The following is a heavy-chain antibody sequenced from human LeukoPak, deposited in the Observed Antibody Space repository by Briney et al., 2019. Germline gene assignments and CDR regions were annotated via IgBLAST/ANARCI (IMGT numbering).Heavy chain of an antibody. V-gene: IGHV3-15*01. J-gene: IGHJ4*02. CDR1: GFTFGTYW. Sequence: PGGSLRLSCAPSGFTFGTYWMNWVRQAPGKGLEWVGRIKSKTDGGTTDYAAPVKGRFTISRDDSTNTLFPQMNSLKTEDTALYYCTRIIKSGSFDYWGQGTLVTVSS. CDR3: TRIIKSGSFDY. D-gene: IGHD1-26*01. CDR2: IKSKTDGGTT.